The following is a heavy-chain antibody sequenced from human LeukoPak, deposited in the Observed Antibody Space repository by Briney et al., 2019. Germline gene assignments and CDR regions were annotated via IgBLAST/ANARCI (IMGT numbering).Heavy chain of an antibody. CDR2: IYYSGST. CDR3: ARDRCSSTSCPSYFDY. CDR1: GGSISSGGYY. D-gene: IGHD2-2*01. J-gene: IGHJ4*02. V-gene: IGHV4-31*03. Sequence: MTSETLSLTCTVSGGSISSGGYYWSWIRQHPGKGLEWIGYIYYSGSTYYNPSLKSRVTISVDTSKNQFSPKLSSVTAADTAVYYCARDRCSSTSCPSYFDYWGQGTLVTVSS.